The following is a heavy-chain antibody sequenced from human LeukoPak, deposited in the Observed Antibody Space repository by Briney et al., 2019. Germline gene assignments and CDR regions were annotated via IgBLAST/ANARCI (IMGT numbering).Heavy chain of an antibody. V-gene: IGHV3-21*01. D-gene: IGHD2-15*01. Sequence: GGSLRLSCAASGFTFSSYSMNWVRQAPGKGLEWVSSISSSSSYIYYADSVKDRFTISRDNAKNSLYLQMNSLRAEDTAVYYCARVYCSGGSCYRNFDYWGQGTLVTVSS. J-gene: IGHJ4*02. CDR2: ISSSSSYI. CDR1: GFTFSSYS. CDR3: ARVYCSGGSCYRNFDY.